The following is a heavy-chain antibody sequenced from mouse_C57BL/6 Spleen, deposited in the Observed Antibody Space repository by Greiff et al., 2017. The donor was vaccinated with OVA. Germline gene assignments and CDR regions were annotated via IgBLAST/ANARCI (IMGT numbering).Heavy chain of an antibody. V-gene: IGHV1-80*01. Sequence: VQLQQSGAELVKPGASVKISCKASGYAFSSYWMNWVKQRPGKGLEWIGQIYPGDGDTNYNGKFKGKATLTADKSSSTAYMQRSSLTSEDSAVYFCARDHYGSSSYYFDYWGQGTTLTVSS. CDR1: GYAFSSYW. D-gene: IGHD1-1*01. CDR2: IYPGDGDT. CDR3: ARDHYGSSSYYFDY. J-gene: IGHJ2*01.